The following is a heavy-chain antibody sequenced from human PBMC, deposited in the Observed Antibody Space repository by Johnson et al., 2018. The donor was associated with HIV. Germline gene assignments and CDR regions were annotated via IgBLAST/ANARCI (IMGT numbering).Heavy chain of an antibody. V-gene: IGHV3-11*04. Sequence: QVQLVESGGGLVKPGGSLRLSCAASGFTFSDYYMTWIRQAPGKGLEWISYISKSGSTIYYADSVKGRFTISRDNAKNSLYLQMNSLRAEDTAVYYCARIPGRGWDHDAFDIWGRGTMVTVSS. J-gene: IGHJ3*02. D-gene: IGHD6-19*01. CDR1: GFTFSDYY. CDR2: ISKSGSTI. CDR3: ARIPGRGWDHDAFDI.